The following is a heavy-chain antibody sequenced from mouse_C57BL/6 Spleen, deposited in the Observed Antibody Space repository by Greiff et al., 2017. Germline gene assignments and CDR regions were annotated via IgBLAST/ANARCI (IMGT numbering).Heavy chain of an antibody. D-gene: IGHD2-4*01. J-gene: IGHJ4*01. CDR2: ISSGSSTI. CDR3: ARGYDYDYYYAMDY. Sequence: EVKLVESGGGLVKPGGSLKLSCAASGFTFSDYGMHWVRQAPEKGLEWVAYISSGSSTIYYADTVKGRFTISRDNAKNTLFLQMTSLRSEDTAMYYCARGYDYDYYYAMDYWGQGTSVTVSS. V-gene: IGHV5-17*01. CDR1: GFTFSDYG.